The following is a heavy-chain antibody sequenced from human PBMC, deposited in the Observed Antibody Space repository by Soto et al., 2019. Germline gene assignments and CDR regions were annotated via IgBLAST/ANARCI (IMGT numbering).Heavy chain of an antibody. J-gene: IGHJ6*02. CDR3: AREVISNWNYVPRAKNYYYYYGMDV. CDR2: ISSSSYT. CDR1: GFTFSDYY. Sequence: LRLSCAASGFTFSDYYMSWIRQAPGKGLEWVSYISSSSYTNYADSVKGRFAISRDNSKNTLYLQMNSLRAEDTAVYYCAREVISNWNYVPRAKNYYYYYGMDVWGQGTTVTVSS. V-gene: IGHV3-11*06. D-gene: IGHD1-7*01.